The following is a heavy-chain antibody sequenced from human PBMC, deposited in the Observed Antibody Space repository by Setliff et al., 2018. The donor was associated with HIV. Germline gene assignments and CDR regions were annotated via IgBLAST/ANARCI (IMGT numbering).Heavy chain of an antibody. CDR1: GFSLSTSGMC. D-gene: IGHD3-10*01. CDR2: IDWDDDK. V-gene: IGHV2-70*12. J-gene: IGHJ4*02. Sequence: SGPTLVNPTQTLPLTCTFSGFSLSTSGMCVHWIRQPPGKALEWLARIDWDDDKYYSTSLKTRLTISKDTSKNQVVLTMTNMDPVDTATYYCAHSPIWFGELFVFLNWGQGTLVTVSS. CDR3: AHSPIWFGELFVFLN.